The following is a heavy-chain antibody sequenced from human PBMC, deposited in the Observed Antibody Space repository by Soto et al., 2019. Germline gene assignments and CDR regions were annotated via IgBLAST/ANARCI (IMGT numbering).Heavy chain of an antibody. CDR1: GFTVSSNY. D-gene: IGHD2-15*01. V-gene: IGHV3-53*01. Sequence: HPGGSLRLSCAASGFTVSSNYMSWVRQAPGKGLEWVSVIYSGGSTYYADSVKGRFTISRDNSKNTLYLQMNSLRAEDTAVYYCASEMWRLHYGMDVWGQGTTVTVSS. CDR3: ASEMWRLHYGMDV. J-gene: IGHJ6*02. CDR2: IYSGGST.